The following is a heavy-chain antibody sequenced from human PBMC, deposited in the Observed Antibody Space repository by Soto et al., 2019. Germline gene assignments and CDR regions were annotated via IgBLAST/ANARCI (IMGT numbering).Heavy chain of an antibody. J-gene: IGHJ5*02. CDR2: IIPIFGTA. CDR3: ARGAYCTNGVCFTRDWFDP. CDR1: GGTFSSYA. V-gene: IGHV1-69*12. Sequence: QVQLVQSGAEVKKPGSSVKVSCKASGGTFSSYAISWVRQAPGQGLEWMGGIIPIFGTANYAQKFQGRVTITADESTSTAYRELSSLRSEDTAVYYCARGAYCTNGVCFTRDWFDPWGQGTLVTVSS. D-gene: IGHD2-8*01.